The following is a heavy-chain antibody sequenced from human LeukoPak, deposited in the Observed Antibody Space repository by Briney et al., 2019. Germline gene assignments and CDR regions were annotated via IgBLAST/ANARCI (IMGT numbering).Heavy chain of an antibody. CDR1: VGSISSGSNY. V-gene: IGHV4-61*02. J-gene: IGHJ4*02. D-gene: IGHD6-13*01. CDR3: ASSAAAHPRGFDY. CDR2: IYTSGST. Sequence: SETLSLTCTVSVGSISSGSNYWSWIRQPAGRGLEWIGRIYTSGSTNYNPSRKSRVTISVDTSKNQFSLKLSSVTAADTAVYYCASSAAAHPRGFDYWGQGTLVTVSS.